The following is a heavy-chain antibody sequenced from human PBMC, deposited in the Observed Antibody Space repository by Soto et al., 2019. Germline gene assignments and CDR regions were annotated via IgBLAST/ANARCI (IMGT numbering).Heavy chain of an antibody. CDR3: ARVDYDFWSGYYNGNWFDP. Sequence: ASVKVSCKASGYTFTSYGISWVRQAPGQGLEWMGWISAYNGNTNYAQKLQGRVTMTTDTSTSTAYMELRSLRSDDTAVYYCARVDYDFWSGYYNGNWFDPWGQGTLVTVSS. CDR1: GYTFTSYG. J-gene: IGHJ5*02. V-gene: IGHV1-18*01. CDR2: ISAYNGNT. D-gene: IGHD3-3*01.